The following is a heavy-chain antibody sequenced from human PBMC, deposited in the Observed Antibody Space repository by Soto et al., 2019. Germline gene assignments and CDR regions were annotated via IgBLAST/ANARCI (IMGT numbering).Heavy chain of an antibody. D-gene: IGHD1-26*01. Sequence: SETLSLTCTVSGGSMSPYYWSWIRQAPGVGLEWIAYVYYSGYTHYNPSLKSRVTISVDTSKNQFSLKLTSVTAADTAVYYWARGDRWWELTNYFDYWGQGTLVTVS. CDR3: ARGDRWWELTNYFDY. J-gene: IGHJ4*02. CDR1: GGSMSPYY. V-gene: IGHV4-59*01. CDR2: VYYSGYT.